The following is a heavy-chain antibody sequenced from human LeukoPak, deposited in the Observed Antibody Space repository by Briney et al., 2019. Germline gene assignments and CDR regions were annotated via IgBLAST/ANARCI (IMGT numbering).Heavy chain of an antibody. Sequence: PGGSLRLSCAASGFTFSGFWMQWVRQAPGMGLEWVANINYDGGEKYYVDSVKGRFTISRDNAKNSLYPQMNSLTVEDTAVYYCARGDPDYWGQGTLVTVSS. J-gene: IGHJ4*02. D-gene: IGHD2-21*02. CDR2: INYDGGEK. CDR1: GFTFSGFW. V-gene: IGHV3-7*01. CDR3: ARGDPDY.